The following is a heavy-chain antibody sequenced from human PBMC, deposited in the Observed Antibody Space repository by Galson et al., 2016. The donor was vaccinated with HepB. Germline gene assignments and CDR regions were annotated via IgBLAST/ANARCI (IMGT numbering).Heavy chain of an antibody. CDR3: ARDGGKSNGFPFDL. D-gene: IGHD5-18*01. V-gene: IGHV3-48*01. Sequence: SLRLSCAASEYTFRSYSMSWVRQAPGKGLEWIPYITASGTTYYADSVEGRFTISRDNAKDSLYLQMNSLRVEDTAVFFCARDGGKSNGFPFDLWGRGTLVTVSS. CDR2: ITASGTT. CDR1: EYTFRSYS. J-gene: IGHJ5*02.